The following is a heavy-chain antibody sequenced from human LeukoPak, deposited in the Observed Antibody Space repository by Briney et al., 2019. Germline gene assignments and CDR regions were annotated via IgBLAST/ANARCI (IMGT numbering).Heavy chain of an antibody. V-gene: IGHV1-46*01. D-gene: IGHD3-10*01. CDR2: INPSGDNT. Sequence: GASVKVSCKASGYTFTNNFMHWVRQAPGQGLEWIGIINPSGDNTWYAQKFQGRVTMTRDMATSTDYLEVSSLRSEDTAVYYCAREGYDSGSYYGYWGQGTLVTVSS. CDR3: AREGYDSGSYYGY. J-gene: IGHJ4*02. CDR1: GYTFTNNF.